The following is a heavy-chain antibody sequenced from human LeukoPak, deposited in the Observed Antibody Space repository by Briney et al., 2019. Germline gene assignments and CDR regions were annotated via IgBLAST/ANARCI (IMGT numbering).Heavy chain of an antibody. D-gene: IGHD2-15*01. J-gene: IGHJ6*02. CDR2: ISSSSSYI. V-gene: IGHV3-21*01. CDR3: ARVRCSGGSCYPYYFYGMDV. Sequence: GRSLRLSCAASGFTFSSYSMNWVRQASGKGLEWVSSISSSSSYIYYADSVKGRFTISRDNAKNSLCLQMNSLRAEDTAVYYCARVRCSGGSCYPYYFYGMDVWGQGTTVTVSS. CDR1: GFTFSSYS.